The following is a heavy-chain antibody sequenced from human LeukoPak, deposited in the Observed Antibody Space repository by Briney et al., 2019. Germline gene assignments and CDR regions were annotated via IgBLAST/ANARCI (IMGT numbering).Heavy chain of an antibody. CDR1: GYTFTGYY. V-gene: IGHV1-2*02. Sequence: ASVKVSCKASGYTFTGYYMHWVRQAPGQGLEWMGWINPNSGGTNYAQKFQGRVTMARDTSISTAYMELSRLRSDDTAVYYCAREEVVVVPDAFDIWGQGTMVTVSS. J-gene: IGHJ3*02. CDR2: INPNSGGT. D-gene: IGHD2-2*01. CDR3: AREEVVVVPDAFDI.